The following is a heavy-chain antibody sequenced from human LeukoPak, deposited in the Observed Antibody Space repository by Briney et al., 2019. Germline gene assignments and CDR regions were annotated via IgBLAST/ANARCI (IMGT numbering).Heavy chain of an antibody. CDR2: IYYSGST. CDR3: ASFRGGYSYGYNFDY. D-gene: IGHD5-18*01. J-gene: IGHJ4*02. V-gene: IGHV4-39*07. CDR1: GGSISSNSYY. Sequence: SETLSLTCTVSGGSISSNSYYWGWIRQPPGKGLEWIGSIYYSGSTYYKSSLKSRVTISVDTSKNQFSLKLSSVTAADTAVYYCASFRGGYSYGYNFDYWGQGTLVTVSS.